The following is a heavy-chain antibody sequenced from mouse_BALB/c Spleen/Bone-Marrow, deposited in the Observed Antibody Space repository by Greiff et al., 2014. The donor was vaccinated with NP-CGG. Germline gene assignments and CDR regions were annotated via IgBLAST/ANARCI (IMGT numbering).Heavy chain of an antibody. J-gene: IGHJ4*01. CDR3: ARWEYYAMDY. D-gene: IGHD4-1*01. CDR1: GFSIKDTY. Sequence: VQLKESGAELVKPGASVKLSCTASGFSIKDTYTRWVKQRPEQGLEWIGRIDPANGNTKYDPKFQGKATITADTSSNTAYLQLSSLTSEDTAVYYCARWEYYAMDYWGQGTSVTVSS. CDR2: IDPANGNT. V-gene: IGHV14-3*02.